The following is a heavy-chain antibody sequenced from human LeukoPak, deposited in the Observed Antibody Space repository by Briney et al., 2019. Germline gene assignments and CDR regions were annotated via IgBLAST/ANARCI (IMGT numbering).Heavy chain of an antibody. CDR1: GYTFTSYG. V-gene: IGHV1-18*01. CDR2: ISAYNGNT. CDR3: ARGGAEEWELTGEEAFDI. Sequence: GASVKVSCKASGYTFTSYGISWVRQAPGQGLEWMGWISAYNGNTNYAQKLQGRVTMTTDTSTSTAYMELRSLRSDDTAVYYCARGGAEEWELTGEEAFDIWGQGTMVTVSS. D-gene: IGHD1-26*01. J-gene: IGHJ3*02.